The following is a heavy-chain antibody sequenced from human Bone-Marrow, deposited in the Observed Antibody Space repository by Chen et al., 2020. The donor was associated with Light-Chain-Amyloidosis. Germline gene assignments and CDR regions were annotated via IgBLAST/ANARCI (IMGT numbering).Heavy chain of an antibody. Sequence: EVHLEQSGPEVKKPAESLKTSCKRSGYPFPNYWIGWVRQMPGKGLEWMGVLYPDDSDARYSPSFEGQVTISADKSITTAYLQWRSLKASDTAMYYCARRRDGYNFDYWGQGTLGTVSS. CDR2: LYPDDSDA. D-gene: IGHD5-12*01. J-gene: IGHJ4*02. CDR3: ARRRDGYNFDY. V-gene: IGHV5-51*01. CDR1: GYPFPNYW.